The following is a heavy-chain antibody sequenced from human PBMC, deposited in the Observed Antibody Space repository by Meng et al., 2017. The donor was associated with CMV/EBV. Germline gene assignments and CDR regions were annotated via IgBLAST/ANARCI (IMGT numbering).Heavy chain of an antibody. Sequence: QVQQQARGGGLFKASETLSLACAVYGRSFSSYYWSCLRQPRGKGLEWIGEINHSGRTNYPPSLKSRVTISVDTSKHQFPLKLSSVAAADTAVYYCASSLTYPGYWGQGTLVTVSS. CDR3: ASSLTYPGY. D-gene: IGHD2-15*01. CDR1: GRSFSSYY. J-gene: IGHJ4*02. V-gene: IGHV4-34*01. CDR2: INHSGRT.